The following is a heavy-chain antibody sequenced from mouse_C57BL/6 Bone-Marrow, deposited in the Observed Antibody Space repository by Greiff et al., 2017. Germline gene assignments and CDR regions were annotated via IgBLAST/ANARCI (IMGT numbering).Heavy chain of an antibody. J-gene: IGHJ2*01. CDR3: ARRRREGTFDY. V-gene: IGHV1-61*01. CDR1: GYTFTSYW. CDR2: IYPSDSET. Sequence: QVQLKQPGAELVRPGSSVKLSCKASGYTFTSYWMDWVKQRPGQGLEWIGNIYPSDSETHYNQKFKDKATLTVDKSSSTAYMQLNSLTSEDSAVYYCARRRREGTFDYWGQGTTLTVSS.